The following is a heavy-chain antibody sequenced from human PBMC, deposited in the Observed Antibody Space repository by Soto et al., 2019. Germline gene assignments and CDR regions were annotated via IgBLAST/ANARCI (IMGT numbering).Heavy chain of an antibody. CDR3: AILVVVAAPSHYYYGMDV. J-gene: IGHJ6*02. Sequence: GASVKVSCKASGYTFTSYDINWVRQATGQGLEWMGWMNPNSGNTGYAQKFQGRVTMTRNTSISTAYMELSSLRSEDTAVYYCAILVVVAAPSHYYYGMDVWGQGTTVTVSS. CDR1: GYTFTSYD. V-gene: IGHV1-8*01. D-gene: IGHD2-15*01. CDR2: MNPNSGNT.